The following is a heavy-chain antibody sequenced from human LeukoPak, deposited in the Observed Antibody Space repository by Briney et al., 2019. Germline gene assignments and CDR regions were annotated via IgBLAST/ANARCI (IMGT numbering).Heavy chain of an antibody. CDR3: ARDPGFGGSYYFHD. CDR1: GFSFSSYW. D-gene: IGHD1-26*01. Sequence: GGSLRLSCAASGFSFSSYWMHWVRQAPGKGLVWVSRINGDGSSTRYADSVKGRFTISRDNSKNTLYLQMDSLRADDTAVYYCARDPGFGGSYYFHDWGQGTLVTVSS. CDR2: INGDGSST. V-gene: IGHV3-74*01. J-gene: IGHJ4*02.